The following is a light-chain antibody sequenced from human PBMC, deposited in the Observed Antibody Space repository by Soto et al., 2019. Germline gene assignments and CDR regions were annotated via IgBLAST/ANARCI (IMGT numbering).Light chain of an antibody. CDR3: MQGTHWPYT. J-gene: IGKJ2*01. CDR2: KVS. CDR1: QSLEDSDGDVY. Sequence: DVVMTQSPLSLPVTLGQPASISCRSSQSLEDSDGDVYLNWFQQRPGQSPRRLIYKVSNRDSGVPERFSGSGSGTDFTLKISRVEAEDVGVYYCMQGTHWPYTFGQGTKLEIK. V-gene: IGKV2-30*01.